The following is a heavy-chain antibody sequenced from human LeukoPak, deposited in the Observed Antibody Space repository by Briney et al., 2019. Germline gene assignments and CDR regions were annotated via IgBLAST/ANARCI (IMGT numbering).Heavy chain of an antibody. CDR1: GGSITSHF. V-gene: IGHV4-59*11. CDR3: ARQNAQVNTSKRYYFDY. Sequence: SETLSLTCSVSGGSITSHFWSWIRQPPGKGLEWIGYIHYSGSTNYNPSLKSRVTISPDTSKNQLFLKLNSVTAADTAVYYCARQNAQVNTSKRYYFDYWGQGTLVTVSS. J-gene: IGHJ4*02. D-gene: IGHD2-8*02. CDR2: IHYSGST.